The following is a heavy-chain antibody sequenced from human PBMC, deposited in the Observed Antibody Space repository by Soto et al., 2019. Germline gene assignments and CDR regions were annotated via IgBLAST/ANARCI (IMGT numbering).Heavy chain of an antibody. CDR1: GFTFSSYG. D-gene: IGHD1-26*01. CDR2: IWYDGSNK. CDR3: ARLNSGSYHFDY. J-gene: IGHJ4*02. V-gene: IGHV3-33*01. Sequence: GGSLRLSCAASGFTFSSYGMHWVRQAPGKGLERVAVIWYDGSNKYYADSVKGRLTISRDNSKNTLFLQMNSLRAEDTAVYYCARLNSGSYHFDYWGQGTLVTVSS.